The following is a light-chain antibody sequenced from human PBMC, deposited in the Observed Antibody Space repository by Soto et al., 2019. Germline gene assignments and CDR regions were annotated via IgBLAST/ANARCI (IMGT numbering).Light chain of an antibody. J-gene: IGKJ1*01. CDR2: GAS. V-gene: IGKV3-20*01. CDR3: QQYGSSFRA. CDR1: QSVSSSY. Sequence: EILLTQSPGTLTLSPGERATLSCRASQSVSSSYLSWYQLKPGQAPRLLIYGASSRPTGIPDRFSGSGSGTDFTLTISRLEPEDFAVYYCQQYGSSFRAFGQGTKVEL.